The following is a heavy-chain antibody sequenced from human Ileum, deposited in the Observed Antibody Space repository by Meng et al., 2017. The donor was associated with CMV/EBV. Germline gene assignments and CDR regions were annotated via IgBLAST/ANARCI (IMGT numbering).Heavy chain of an antibody. Sequence: QVQLVQSGADMKKPGAPLKVSCKASGYTFTGYYMHWVRQAPGQGLEWMGRINPDTGGTNYAKKFQGRVTMTRDTSISTAYMELSRLTSDDTAVYFCMTVTGNYPYWGQGALVTVSS. J-gene: IGHJ4*02. CDR2: INPDTGGT. V-gene: IGHV1-2*06. D-gene: IGHD1-7*01. CDR3: MTVTGNYPY. CDR1: GYTFTGYY.